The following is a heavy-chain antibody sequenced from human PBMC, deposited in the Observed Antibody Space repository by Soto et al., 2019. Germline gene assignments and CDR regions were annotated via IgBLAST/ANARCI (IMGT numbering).Heavy chain of an antibody. CDR1: GYTFTSYG. CDR2: ISAYNGNT. J-gene: IGHJ4*02. V-gene: IGHV1-18*01. D-gene: IGHD3-22*01. Sequence: ASVKVSCKASGYTFTSYGISWVRQAPGQGLEWMGWISAYNGNTNYAQKLQGRVTMTTDTSTSTAYMELRSLRSDDTAVYYCARAPGLFYFDSSGSPASSATDFDYWGQGTLVTVPS. CDR3: ARAPGLFYFDSSGSPASSATDFDY.